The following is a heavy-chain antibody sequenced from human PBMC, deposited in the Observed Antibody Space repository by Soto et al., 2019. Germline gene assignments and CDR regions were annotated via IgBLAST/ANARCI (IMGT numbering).Heavy chain of an antibody. CDR2: IKQAGSEK. J-gene: IGHJ3*02. V-gene: IGHV3-7*01. CDR3: SSHPI. Sequence: EVQLVESGGGLVQPGGSLRLSCAASGFTFSSYWMSWVRQAPGKGLEWVANIKQAGSEKYYVDSVKGRFIISRDTAMNSLYMQMNSMGAEDSAVYYCSSHPIWGHGTMVTVSS. CDR1: GFTFSSYW.